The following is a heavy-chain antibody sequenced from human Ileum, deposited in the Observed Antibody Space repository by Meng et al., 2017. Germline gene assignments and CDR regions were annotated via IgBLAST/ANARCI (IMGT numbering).Heavy chain of an antibody. CDR3: ARVRCASVSCYGDSYFDY. Sequence: QVQLQESGPGLVKPSGTLPLTCAVSGGSISISNWGTWVRQPPGKGLEWIGEIYHTGGTNYNPSLKRRVTISVDKSKNQFSLEVTSVTAADTAVYYCARVRCASVSCYGDSYFDYWGQGILVTVSS. J-gene: IGHJ4*02. CDR1: GGSISISNW. CDR2: IYHTGGT. V-gene: IGHV4-4*02. D-gene: IGHD2-15*01.